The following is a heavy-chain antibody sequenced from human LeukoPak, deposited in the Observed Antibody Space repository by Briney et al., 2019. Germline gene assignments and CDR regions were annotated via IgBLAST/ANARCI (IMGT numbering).Heavy chain of an antibody. Sequence: PGGSLRLSCAASGFTFSSNWIHWVRQAPGKGLVWVSRINTDGSDTKYADSVKGRFTISRDNAKNTLYLQMNSLRAEDTAVYYCARGSSGWYGVDYWGQGTLVTVSS. CDR2: INTDGSDT. CDR1: GFTFSSNW. CDR3: ARGSSGWYGVDY. D-gene: IGHD6-19*01. J-gene: IGHJ4*02. V-gene: IGHV3-74*01.